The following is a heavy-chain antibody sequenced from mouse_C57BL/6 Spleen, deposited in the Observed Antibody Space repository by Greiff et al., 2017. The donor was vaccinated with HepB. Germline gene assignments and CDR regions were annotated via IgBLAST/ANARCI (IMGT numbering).Heavy chain of an antibody. CDR2: ISYDGSN. CDR3: ARDQGDFDY. CDR1: GYSITSGYY. Sequence: DVKLVESGPGLVKPSQSLSLTCSVTGYSITSGYYWNWIRQFPGNKLEWMGYISYDGSNNYNPSLKNRISITRDTSKNQFFLKLNSVTTEDTATYYCARDQGDFDYWGQGTTLTVSS. J-gene: IGHJ2*01. V-gene: IGHV3-6*01.